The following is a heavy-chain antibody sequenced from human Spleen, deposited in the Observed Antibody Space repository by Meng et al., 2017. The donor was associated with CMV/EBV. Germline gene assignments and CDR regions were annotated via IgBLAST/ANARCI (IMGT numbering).Heavy chain of an antibody. CDR2: ISTSGGNT. V-gene: IGHV3-23*01. D-gene: IGHD2-21*01. Sequence: ASGFTFSSYALSWVRQAPGKGPEWVSAISTSGGNTYYVDSVKGRFTISRDNSKNTLYLQMNSLRAEDTAIYYCAGPYCGGDCYSGYWGQGTLVTVYS. J-gene: IGHJ4*02. CDR3: AGPYCGGDCYSGY. CDR1: GFTFSSYA.